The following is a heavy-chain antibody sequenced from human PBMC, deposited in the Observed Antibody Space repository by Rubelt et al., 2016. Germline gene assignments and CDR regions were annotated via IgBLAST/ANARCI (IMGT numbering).Heavy chain of an antibody. CDR2: INPNSGGT. Sequence: QVQLVQSGAEVKKPGSSVKVSCKASGYTFTGYYMHWVRQAPGQGLAWMGRINPNSGGTNYAQKFQGRVTMTRDTSISTAYMELSRLRSDDTAVYYCARGVLYDYSNYRKTYYYYGMDVWGQGTTVTVSS. J-gene: IGHJ6*02. V-gene: IGHV1-2*06. CDR3: ARGVLYDYSNYRKTYYYYGMDV. D-gene: IGHD4-11*01. CDR1: GYTFTGYY.